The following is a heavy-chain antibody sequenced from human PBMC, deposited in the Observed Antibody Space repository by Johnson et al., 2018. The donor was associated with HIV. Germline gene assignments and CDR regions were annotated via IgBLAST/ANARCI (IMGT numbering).Heavy chain of an antibody. D-gene: IGHD3-22*01. J-gene: IGHJ3*02. CDR2: ISYDGSNK. CDR1: GFTFSSYA. CDR3: AKAREYDSTGHDAFDI. V-gene: IGHV3-30*04. Sequence: QMLLVESGGDVVQPGRSLRLSCAASGFTFSSYAMHWVRQAPGKGLEWVAVISYDGSNKYYADSVKGRFTISRDNSKNTLYLQMNSLRAEDTAVYYCAKAREYDSTGHDAFDIWGQGTMVTVSS.